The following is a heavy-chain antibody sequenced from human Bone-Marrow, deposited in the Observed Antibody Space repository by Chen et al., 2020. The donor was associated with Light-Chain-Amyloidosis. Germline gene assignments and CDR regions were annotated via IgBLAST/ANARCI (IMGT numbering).Heavy chain of an antibody. CDR1: GGSFSGYY. D-gene: IGHD4-17*01. CDR3: ARGETYGDYVFDY. Sequence: QVQLQQWGAGLLKPSETLSLTCAVYGGSFSGYYWSWIRQPPGKGLEWIGEINHSGSTNYNPALKSRVTISVDTSKNQFSLKLSSVTAADTAVYYCARGETYGDYVFDYWGQGTLVTVSS. CDR2: INHSGST. J-gene: IGHJ4*02. V-gene: IGHV4-34*01.